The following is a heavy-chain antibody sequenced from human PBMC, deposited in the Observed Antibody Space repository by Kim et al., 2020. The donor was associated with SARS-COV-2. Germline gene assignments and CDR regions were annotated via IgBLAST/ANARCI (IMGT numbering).Heavy chain of an antibody. CDR3: ARSPYSSSSGAWFDP. J-gene: IGHJ5*02. CDR2: ISSSSSTI. V-gene: IGHV3-48*02. Sequence: GGSLRLSCAASGFTFSSYSMNWVRQAPGKGLEWVSYISSSSSTIYYADSVKGRFTISRDNAKNSLYLQMNSLRDEDTAVYYCARSPYSSSSGAWFDPWGQGTLVTVSS. CDR1: GFTFSSYS. D-gene: IGHD6-6*01.